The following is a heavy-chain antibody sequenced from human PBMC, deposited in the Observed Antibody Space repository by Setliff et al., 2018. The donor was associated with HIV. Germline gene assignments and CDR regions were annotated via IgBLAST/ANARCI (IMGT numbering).Heavy chain of an antibody. CDR1: GGSFSSYA. J-gene: IGHJ4*02. CDR3: ARRASTAEVFDY. V-gene: IGHV1-69*05. CDR2: IIPIFGTA. Sequence: GASVKVSCKASGGSFSSYAISWVRQAPGQGLEWMGGIIPIFGTAKYAQKFQGRVTFTSDTSANTAYMELRSLGSDDTAVYFCARRASTAEVFDYWGQGTLVTVSS. D-gene: IGHD1-1*01.